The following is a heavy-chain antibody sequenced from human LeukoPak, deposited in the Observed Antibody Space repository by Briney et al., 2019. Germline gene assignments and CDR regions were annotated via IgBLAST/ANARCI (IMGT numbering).Heavy chain of an antibody. CDR2: IYYSGST. CDR1: GGSLSSYY. J-gene: IGHJ4*02. V-gene: IGHV4-59*01. Sequence: SETLSLTCTVSGGSLSSYYWSWIPQPPGKGLEWIGYIYYSGSTNFTPSLKSRVTMSVDTSKNQISLKLSSVTAADTAVYYCTRGRGWLPDCWGQGTLVTVSS. D-gene: IGHD5-24*01. CDR3: TRGRGWLPDC.